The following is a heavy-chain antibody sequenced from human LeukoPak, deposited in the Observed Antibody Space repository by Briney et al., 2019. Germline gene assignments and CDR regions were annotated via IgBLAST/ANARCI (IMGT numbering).Heavy chain of an antibody. CDR2: IYYSGST. J-gene: IGHJ5*02. CDR3: ARVLAGSYSNWFDP. CDR1: GDSISSYY. D-gene: IGHD3-10*01. Sequence: SETLSLTCTVSGDSISSYYWSWIRQPPGKGLEWIGYIYYSGSTNYNPSLKSRVTISVDTSKNQFSLKLSSVTAADTAVYYCARVLAGSYSNWFDPWGQGTLVTVSS. V-gene: IGHV4-59*01.